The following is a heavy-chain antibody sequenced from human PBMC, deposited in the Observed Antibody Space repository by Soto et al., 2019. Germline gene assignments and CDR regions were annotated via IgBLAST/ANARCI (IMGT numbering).Heavy chain of an antibody. D-gene: IGHD4-17*01. CDR1: GGSISTYY. CDR3: ARHVYSDSGHLFDS. CDR2: ISNTGTT. J-gene: IGHJ5*01. Sequence: PSETLSLTCTVSGGSISTYYWSWFRQPPGKGLEWIGYISNTGTTDYYPSLKSRVTMSLDTSKNQFYLILISLTAADTAVYYCARHVYSDSGHLFDSRGRGTLVTVSS. V-gene: IGHV4-59*08.